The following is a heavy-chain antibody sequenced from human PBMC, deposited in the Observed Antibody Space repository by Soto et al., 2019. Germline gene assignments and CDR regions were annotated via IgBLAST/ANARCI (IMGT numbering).Heavy chain of an antibody. J-gene: IGHJ5*02. CDR1: GFTFSSYW. D-gene: IGHD3-3*01. CDR2: INSDGSST. V-gene: IGHV3-74*01. CDR3: ARVDYDFWSGYFLFDP. Sequence: EVQLVESGGGLVQPGGSLRLSCAASGFTFSSYWMHWVRQAPGKGLVWVSRINSDGSSTSYADSVKGRCTISRDNAKNTLYLQMNSLRAEDTAVYYCARVDYDFWSGYFLFDPWGQGTLVTVSS.